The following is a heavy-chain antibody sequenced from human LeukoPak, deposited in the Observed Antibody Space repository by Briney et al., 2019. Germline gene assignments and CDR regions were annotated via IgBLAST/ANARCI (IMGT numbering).Heavy chain of an antibody. Sequence: SQTLSLTCTVSGGSISSGGYYWSWIRQPPGKGLEWIGYIYHSGSTNYNPSLKSRVTISVDTSKNQFSLKLTSVTAADTAVYYCVRQGSEYAWLDPWGQDNLVIVSS. J-gene: IGHJ5*02. V-gene: IGHV4-30-2*01. CDR3: VRQGSEYAWLDP. CDR2: IYHSGST. D-gene: IGHD3-10*01. CDR1: GGSISSGGYY.